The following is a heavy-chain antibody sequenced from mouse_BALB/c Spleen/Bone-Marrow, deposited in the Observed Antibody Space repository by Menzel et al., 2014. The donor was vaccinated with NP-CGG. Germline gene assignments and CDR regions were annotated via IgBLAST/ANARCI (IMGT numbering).Heavy chain of an antibody. J-gene: IGHJ2*01. CDR3: ARDYYGSSFDY. CDR2: INSNGGST. V-gene: IGHV5-6-3*01. Sequence: EVMLVESGGGLVQPGGSLKLPCAASGFTFSSYGMSWVRQTPDKRLELVATINSNGGSTYYPDSVKGRFTISRDNAKNTQYLQMSSLKSEDTAMYYCARDYYGSSFDYWGQGTTLTVSS. D-gene: IGHD1-1*01. CDR1: GFTFSSYG.